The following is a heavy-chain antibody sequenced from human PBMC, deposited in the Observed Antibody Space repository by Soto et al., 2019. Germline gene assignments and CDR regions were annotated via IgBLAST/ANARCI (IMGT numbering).Heavy chain of an antibody. D-gene: IGHD3-9*01. V-gene: IGHV3-48*04. CDR3: ARDKDWAFDY. Sequence: GGSLRLSCAASGFTFSSYSMVWVRQAPGKGLEWISYIFATSTTIYYADSVKGRFTVSRDNTQNSLFLLMNSLRAEDTAIYYCARDKDWAFDYWGQGTLVTVSS. CDR1: GFTFSSYS. J-gene: IGHJ4*02. CDR2: IFATSTTI.